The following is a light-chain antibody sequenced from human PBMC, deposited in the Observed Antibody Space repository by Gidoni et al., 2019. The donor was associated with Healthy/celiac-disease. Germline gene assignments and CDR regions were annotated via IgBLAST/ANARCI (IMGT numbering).Light chain of an antibody. J-gene: IGKJ4*01. CDR1: QSVSSY. V-gene: IGKV3-11*01. CDR3: QQRSNWPPTLT. Sequence: EIVLTQSPATLSLSPGERATLSCRASQSVSSYLAWYQQKPGQAPRLLIYDASNRATGIPARFSGSGYGTDFTLTSSSLEPEDFAVYYCQQRSNWPPTLTFGGGTKVEIK. CDR2: DAS.